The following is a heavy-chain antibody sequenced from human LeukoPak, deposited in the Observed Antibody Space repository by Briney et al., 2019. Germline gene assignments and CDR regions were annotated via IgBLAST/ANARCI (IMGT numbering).Heavy chain of an antibody. Sequence: PGGSLRLSCAASGFPFSNYGMHWVRQAPGKGLEWVAVISYDGSNEYYAGSVKGRFPISRDNSKNTLYLQMNSLRAEDTAVYYCAGSWFYRDYFEYWGQGTLVTVSS. CDR2: ISYDGSNE. D-gene: IGHD3-10*01. J-gene: IGHJ4*02. CDR3: AGSWFYRDYFEY. CDR1: GFPFSNYG. V-gene: IGHV3-30*03.